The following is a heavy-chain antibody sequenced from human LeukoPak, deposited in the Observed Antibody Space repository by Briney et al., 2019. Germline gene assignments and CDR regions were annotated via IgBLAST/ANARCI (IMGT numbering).Heavy chain of an antibody. V-gene: IGHV3-7*03. D-gene: IGHD3-22*01. J-gene: IGHJ3*02. CDR2: IKQDGSEK. CDR3: AKDPYYDSSGYFNDAFDI. Sequence: GGSLRLSCAASGFTFSSYWMSWVRQAPGKGLEWVANIKQDGSEKYYVDSVKGRFTISRDNAKNSLYLQMNSLRAEDTAVYYCAKDPYYDSSGYFNDAFDIWGQGTMVTVSS. CDR1: GFTFSSYW.